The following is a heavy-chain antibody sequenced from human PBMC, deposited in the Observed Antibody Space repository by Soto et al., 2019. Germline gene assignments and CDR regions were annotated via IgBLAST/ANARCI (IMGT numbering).Heavy chain of an antibody. V-gene: IGHV5-10-1*01. D-gene: IGHD2-8*01. J-gene: IGHJ6*02. Sequence: PGESLKISCKGSGYSFTSYWISWVRQMPGKGLEWMGRIDPSDSYTNYSPSFQGHVTISADKSISTAYLQWSSLKASDTAMYYCATQGHCTNGVCSWNYGMDVWGQGTTVTVYS. CDR2: IDPSDSYT. CDR1: GYSFTSYW. CDR3: ATQGHCTNGVCSWNYGMDV.